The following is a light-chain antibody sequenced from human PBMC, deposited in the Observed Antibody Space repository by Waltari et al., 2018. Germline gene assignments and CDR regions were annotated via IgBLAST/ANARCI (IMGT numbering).Light chain of an antibody. V-gene: IGLV1-44*01. CDR2: TNN. J-gene: IGLJ2*01. CDR1: SSNIGSNT. CDR3: AVWDDSLNGVV. Sequence: QSVLTQPPSASATPGQRVTIPCSGTSSNIGSNTVTWYPQLPGTAPKLLISTNNQRPSGVPDRFSGSKSGTSASLAISGLQSEDEADYYCAVWDDSLNGVVFGGGTKLTVL.